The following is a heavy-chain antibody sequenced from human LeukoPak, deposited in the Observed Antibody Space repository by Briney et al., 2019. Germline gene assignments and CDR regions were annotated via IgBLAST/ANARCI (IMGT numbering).Heavy chain of an antibody. Sequence: GESLKISCRGSGFSFTGYWIGWVRQMPEKGLERMGIIYPGDSDTKYSPSFQGQVTISADKSISTAYLQWSSLKASDTAMYYCVRLKDDSSGYDAFDIWGQGTMVTVSS. CDR1: GFSFTGYW. J-gene: IGHJ3*02. CDR2: IYPGDSDT. V-gene: IGHV5-51*01. D-gene: IGHD3-22*01. CDR3: VRLKDDSSGYDAFDI.